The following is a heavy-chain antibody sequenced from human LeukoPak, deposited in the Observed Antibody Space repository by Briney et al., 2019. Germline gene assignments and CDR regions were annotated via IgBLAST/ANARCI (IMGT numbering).Heavy chain of an antibody. J-gene: IGHJ3*02. V-gene: IGHV4-39*07. Sequence: PSETLSLTCTVSGGSISSSSYYWGWIRQPPGKGLEWIGSIYYSGSTYYNPSLKSRVTISVDTSKNQFSLKLSSVTAADTAVYYCARDSGSSWYAFDIWGQGTMVTVSS. CDR3: ARDSGSSWYAFDI. CDR2: IYYSGST. CDR1: GGSISSSSYY. D-gene: IGHD6-13*01.